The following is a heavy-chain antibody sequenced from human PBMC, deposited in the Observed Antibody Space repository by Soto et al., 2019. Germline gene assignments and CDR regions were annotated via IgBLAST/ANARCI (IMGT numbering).Heavy chain of an antibody. Sequence: QVQLQQSRAGLLKPSETLSLTSAVYGGAFSGYYWSWIRQPPGKGLEWIGEINHSGSTHYNPSLKSRVTIAVDTSKNQFSLKLSSVTAADTAVYYWARGQQWLVRGYFQHSGQGNLVTVSS. J-gene: IGHJ1*01. CDR2: INHSGST. V-gene: IGHV4-34*01. D-gene: IGHD6-19*01. CDR1: GGAFSGYY. CDR3: ARGQQWLVRGYFQH.